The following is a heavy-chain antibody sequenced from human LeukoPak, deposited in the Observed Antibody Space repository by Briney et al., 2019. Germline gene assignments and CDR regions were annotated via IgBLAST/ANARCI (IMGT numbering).Heavy chain of an antibody. J-gene: IGHJ4*02. CDR2: IKEDGSEK. V-gene: IGHV3-7*03. Sequence: GGSLRLSCAASGFTFSTYWMNWVRQAPGKGLEWVANIKEDGSEKYYVDSVKGRFTISRDNAKNSLYLQMNSLRAKDTAVYYCAKDAVAGGCLNDYWGQGTLVTVSS. D-gene: IGHD6-19*01. CDR3: AKDAVAGGCLNDY. CDR1: GFTFSTYW.